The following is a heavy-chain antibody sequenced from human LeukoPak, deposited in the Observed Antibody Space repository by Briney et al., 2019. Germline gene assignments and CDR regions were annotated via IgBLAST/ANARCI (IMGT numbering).Heavy chain of an antibody. CDR2: ISSNGGST. D-gene: IGHD6-19*01. CDR3: ARGGSGWYSYFDY. CDR1: GFTFSSYA. Sequence: GGSLRLSCAASGFTFSSYAMHWVRQAPGKGLEYVSAISSNGGSTYYANSVKGRFTISRDNSKNTLYLQMGSLRAEDMAVYYCARGGSGWYSYFDYWGQGTLVTVSS. V-gene: IGHV3-64*01. J-gene: IGHJ4*02.